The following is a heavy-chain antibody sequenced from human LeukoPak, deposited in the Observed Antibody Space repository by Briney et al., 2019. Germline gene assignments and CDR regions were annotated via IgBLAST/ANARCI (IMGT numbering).Heavy chain of an antibody. V-gene: IGHV5-51*01. J-gene: IGHJ4*02. Sequence: GESLKISCKVSGYSFTIYWIGWVRQMPGKGLEWMGIIYPGDSDTRYSPSFQGQVTISADKSISTAYLQWSSLKASDTAFYYCARGGLDSSSRFDYWGQGTLVTVSS. CDR2: IYPGDSDT. CDR3: ARGGLDSSSRFDY. D-gene: IGHD6-6*01. CDR1: GYSFTIYW.